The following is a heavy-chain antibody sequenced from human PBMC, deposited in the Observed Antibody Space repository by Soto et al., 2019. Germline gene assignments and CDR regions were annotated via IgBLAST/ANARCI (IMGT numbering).Heavy chain of an antibody. CDR1: GFTFSSYS. CDR2: ISSSSSTI. Sequence: EVQLVESGGGLVQPGGSLRLSCAASGFTFSSYSMNWVRQAPGKGLEWVSYISSSSSTIYYADSVKGRFTISRDNAKNSLYLQMNSLRAEDTAVYYCASDSPYVGPGALGYFQHWGQGTLVTVSS. J-gene: IGHJ1*01. CDR3: ASDSPYVGPGALGYFQH. D-gene: IGHD1-26*01. V-gene: IGHV3-48*01.